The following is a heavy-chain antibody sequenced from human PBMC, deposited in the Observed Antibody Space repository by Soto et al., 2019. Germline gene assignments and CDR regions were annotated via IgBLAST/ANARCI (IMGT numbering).Heavy chain of an antibody. J-gene: IGHJ3*02. V-gene: IGHV4-59*08. CDR2: IYYSGST. Sequence: QVQLQESGPGLVKPSETLSLTCTVSGGSISSYYWSWIRQPPGKGLEWIGYIYYSGSTNYNPSLKSRVTISVDTSRNQFSLKLSSVTAADTAVYYSAISQIAYSSRAGAFDIWGQGTMVTVSS. CDR1: GGSISSYY. D-gene: IGHD6-13*01. CDR3: AISQIAYSSRAGAFDI.